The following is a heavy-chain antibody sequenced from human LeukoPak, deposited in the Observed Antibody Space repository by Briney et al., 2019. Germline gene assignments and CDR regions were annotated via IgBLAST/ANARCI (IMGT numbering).Heavy chain of an antibody. D-gene: IGHD3-9*01. J-gene: IGHJ5*02. CDR1: GYTFTSYF. V-gene: IGHV1-46*01. CDR3: AREVQDILTVYPFLDP. CDR2: VHFSGGST. Sequence: ASVKVSCKASGYTFTSYFIHWVRQAPGQGPEWVGIVHFSGGSTSYAKKFQGRVTMTSDTSTSTVYMELSSLRSEDTAVYYCAREVQDILTVYPFLDPWGQGTLVTVSS.